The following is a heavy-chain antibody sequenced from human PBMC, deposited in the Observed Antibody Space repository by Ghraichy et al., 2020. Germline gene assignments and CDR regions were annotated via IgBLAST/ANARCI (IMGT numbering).Heavy chain of an antibody. CDR2: ISGSGANI. D-gene: IGHD1-20*01. CDR3: SRWGISENVRRGMDV. J-gene: IGHJ6*02. V-gene: IGHV3-23*01. Sequence: GGSLRLSCVGSGFTFSNYAMNWVRQAPGRGLEGVSIISGSGANIYQVESVKGRFTISRDNSKNTVYLDMNSLRAEDTALYYCSRWGISENVRRGMDVWGQGTTVTVSS. CDR1: GFTFSNYA.